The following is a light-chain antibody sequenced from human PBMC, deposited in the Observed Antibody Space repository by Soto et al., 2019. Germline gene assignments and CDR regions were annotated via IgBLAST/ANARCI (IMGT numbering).Light chain of an antibody. CDR2: GAS. Sequence: EIVLTQSPGTLSLSPGESATLSCRASQSLASNYLAWYQQKPGQAPRLLIYGASNRATGIPDRFSGSGSGTEFTVTISKVEPEDFAVYYCQQYGSTPPGSFGRGTKLEIK. V-gene: IGKV3-20*01. CDR1: QSLASNY. CDR3: QQYGSTPPGS. J-gene: IGKJ2*03.